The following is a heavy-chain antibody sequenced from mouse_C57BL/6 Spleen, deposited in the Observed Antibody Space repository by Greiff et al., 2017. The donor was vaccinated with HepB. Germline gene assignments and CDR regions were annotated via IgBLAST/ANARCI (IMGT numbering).Heavy chain of an antibody. CDR3: ARWSHYYGSSYGYFDV. J-gene: IGHJ1*03. V-gene: IGHV1-76*01. CDR1: GYTFTDYY. Sequence: QVQLQQSGAELVRPGASVKLSCKASGYTFTDYYINWVKQRPGQGLEWIARIYPGSGNTYYNEKFKGKATLTAEKSSSTAYMQLSSLTSEDSAVYFCARWSHYYGSSYGYFDVWGTGTTVTVSS. CDR2: IYPGSGNT. D-gene: IGHD1-1*01.